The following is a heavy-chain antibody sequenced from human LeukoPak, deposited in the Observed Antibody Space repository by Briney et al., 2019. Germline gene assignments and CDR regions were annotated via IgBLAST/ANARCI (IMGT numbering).Heavy chain of an antibody. CDR1: GYTFTGYY. CDR3: ARGSSGGSPTVH. D-gene: IGHD2-15*01. Sequence: ASVKVSCKASGYTFTGYYMHWARQAPGQGLEWMGWINPNSGGANYAQKFQGRVTMTRDTSISTAYMELSRLRSDDTAVYYCARGSSGGSPTVHWGQGTLVTVSS. J-gene: IGHJ4*02. CDR2: INPNSGGA. V-gene: IGHV1-2*02.